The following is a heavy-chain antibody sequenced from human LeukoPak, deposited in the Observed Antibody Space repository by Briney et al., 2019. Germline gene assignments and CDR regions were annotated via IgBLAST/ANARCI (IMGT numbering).Heavy chain of an antibody. D-gene: IGHD3-10*01. V-gene: IGHV4-31*03. CDR3: ARGPRPLWFGDKAGYGMDV. CDR2: IYYIGST. CDR1: VGSISIGGYY. J-gene: IGHJ6*02. Sequence: SETLSLTCTVSVGSISIGGYYWNWIRQHPGSGLEWIAYIYYIGSTYYNPSLKSRSTISVYTSKNQFSLKLSSVTAADTAVYYCARGPRPLWFGDKAGYGMDVWGQGTTVTVSS.